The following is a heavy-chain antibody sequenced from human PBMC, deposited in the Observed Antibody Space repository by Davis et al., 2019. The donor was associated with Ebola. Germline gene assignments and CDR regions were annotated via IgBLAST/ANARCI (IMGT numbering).Heavy chain of an antibody. J-gene: IGHJ5*02. CDR2: TYHSGST. V-gene: IGHV4-30-2*01. D-gene: IGHD4-17*01. CDR3: ARGSRHTVTGGAWFDP. CDR1: GGSISSGGYS. Sequence: SETLSLTCAVSGGSISSGGYSWSWIRQPPGKGLEWIGYTYHSGSTYYNPSLKSRVTISVDRSKNQFSLKLSSVTAADTAVYYCARGSRHTVTGGAWFDPWGQGTLVTVSS.